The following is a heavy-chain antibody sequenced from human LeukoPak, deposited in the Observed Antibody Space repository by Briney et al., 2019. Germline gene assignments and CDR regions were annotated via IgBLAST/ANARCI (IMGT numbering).Heavy chain of an antibody. D-gene: IGHD1-26*01. Sequence: ASVKVSCKASGYTFTSYYMHWVRQAPGQGLEWMGWINPNSGGTNYAQKFQGRVTMTRDTSISTAYMELSRLRSDDTAVYYCAREARVGATIHYYYYMDVWGKGTTVTISS. V-gene: IGHV1-2*02. CDR1: GYTFTSYY. CDR3: AREARVGATIHYYYYMDV. CDR2: INPNSGGT. J-gene: IGHJ6*03.